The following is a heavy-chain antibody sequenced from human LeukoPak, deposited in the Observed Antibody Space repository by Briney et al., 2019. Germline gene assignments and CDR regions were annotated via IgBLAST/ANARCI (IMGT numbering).Heavy chain of an antibody. CDR1: GYTFSSYD. J-gene: IGHJ4*02. CDR3: AAHIVVVPAAHDY. D-gene: IGHD2-2*01. CDR2: ISAYNGNT. Sequence: ASVKVSCKASGYTFSSYDISWVRQAPGQGLEWMGWISAYNGNTNYAQKFQGRVTMTEDTSTDTAYMELSSLRSEDTAVYYCAAHIVVVPAAHDYWGQGTLVTVSS. V-gene: IGHV1-18*01.